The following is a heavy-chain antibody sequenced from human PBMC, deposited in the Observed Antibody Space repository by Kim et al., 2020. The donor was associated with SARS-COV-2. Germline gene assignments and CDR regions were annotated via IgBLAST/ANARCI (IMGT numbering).Heavy chain of an antibody. J-gene: IGHJ6*03. Sequence: ASVKVSCKASGYTFTSYAMHWVRQAPGQRLEWMGWINAGNGNTKYSQKFQGRVTMTRDTSASTAYMELSSLRSEDTAVYYCARDSYYDIFRYYYYYMDVWGKGTTVTVSS. CDR2: INAGNGNT. V-gene: IGHV1-3*01. CDR3: ARDSYYDIFRYYYYYMDV. D-gene: IGHD3-9*01. CDR1: GYTFTSYA.